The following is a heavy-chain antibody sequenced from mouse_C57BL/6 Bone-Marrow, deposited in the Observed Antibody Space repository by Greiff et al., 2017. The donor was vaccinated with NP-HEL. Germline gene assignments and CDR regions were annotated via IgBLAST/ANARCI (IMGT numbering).Heavy chain of an antibody. Sequence: QVQLQQSGAELVKPGASVKVSCKASGYTFTSYWMHWVKQRPGQGLEWIGRIHPSDSDTNYNQKFKGKAILTADKSSSTAYMELRSLTSEDSAVYYCTPIYYLGAAYWGQGTLVTVSA. CDR2: IHPSDSDT. V-gene: IGHV1-74*01. J-gene: IGHJ3*01. CDR3: TPIYYLGAAY. D-gene: IGHD1-1*01. CDR1: GYTFTSYW.